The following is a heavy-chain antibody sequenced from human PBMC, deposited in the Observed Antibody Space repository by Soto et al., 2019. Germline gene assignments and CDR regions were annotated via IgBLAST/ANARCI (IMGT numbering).Heavy chain of an antibody. CDR1: GFTFSSSW. Sequence: EVPLVESGGGLVQPGGSLRLTCTASGFTFSSSWMAWVRQAPGKGLEWVGNIKHDGSEVYYLDSVRGRFTISRDSAWKSLYLQVNSLSAEDTAVYYCAGIQTNWFDPWGQGTLVAVSS. J-gene: IGHJ5*02. V-gene: IGHV3-7*01. CDR3: AGIQTNWFDP. CDR2: IKHDGSEV.